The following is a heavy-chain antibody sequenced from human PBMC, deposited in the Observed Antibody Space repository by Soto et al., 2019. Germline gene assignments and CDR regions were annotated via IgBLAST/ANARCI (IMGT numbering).Heavy chain of an antibody. CDR2: ISYDGSNK. J-gene: IGHJ4*02. Sequence: GGSLRLSCAASGFTFSSYGMHWVRQAPGKGLEWVAVISYDGSNKYYADSVKGRFTISRDNSKNTLYLQMNSLRAEDTAVYYCAKVGRDPVLLWFGEFFDYWGQGTLVTVSS. CDR1: GFTFSSYG. D-gene: IGHD3-10*01. CDR3: AKVGRDPVLLWFGEFFDY. V-gene: IGHV3-30*18.